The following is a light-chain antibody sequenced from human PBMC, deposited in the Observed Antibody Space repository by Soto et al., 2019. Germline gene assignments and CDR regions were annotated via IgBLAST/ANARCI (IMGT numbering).Light chain of an antibody. CDR2: AAS. J-gene: IGKJ1*01. CDR3: QQYENWTWT. CDR1: QSLANSR. V-gene: IGKV3-15*01. Sequence: EIVLMQSPGTLSLSPGETAIVSCRASQSLANSRLAWYQQKPGQAPRLLIYAASTRATGVPARLSGSGSGTEFTLTISSLQSEDVAAYYCQQYENWTWTFGQGTKVDIK.